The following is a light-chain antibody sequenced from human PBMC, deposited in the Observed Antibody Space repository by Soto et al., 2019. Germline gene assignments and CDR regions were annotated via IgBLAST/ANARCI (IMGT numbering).Light chain of an antibody. J-gene: IGKJ5*01. CDR3: QQYHSHIIT. CDR2: KAS. V-gene: IGKV1-5*03. CDR1: QSISSW. Sequence: DIQMTQSPPTLSASVGDRVTITCRASQSISSWLAWYQQKPGKAPNLLIYKASTLQSGVPSRFSGSGSGTEFTLTISSLQPDDFATYYCQQYHSHIITFGQGTRLEIK.